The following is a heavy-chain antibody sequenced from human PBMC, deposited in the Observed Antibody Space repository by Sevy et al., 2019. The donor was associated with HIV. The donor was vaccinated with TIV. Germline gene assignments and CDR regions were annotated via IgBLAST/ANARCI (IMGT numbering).Heavy chain of an antibody. CDR2: ISSSSSTM. V-gene: IGHV3-48*01. CDR1: EFTFSSYG. CDR3: ARTKSNTAMVSSDY. Sequence: GGSLRLSCAASEFTFSSYGMHWVRQAPGQGLEWVSYISSSSSTMYYADSVKGRFTISRDNAKNSLYLQMNTLRAEDTAVYYCARTKSNTAMVSSDYWGQGTLVTVSS. D-gene: IGHD5-18*01. J-gene: IGHJ4*02.